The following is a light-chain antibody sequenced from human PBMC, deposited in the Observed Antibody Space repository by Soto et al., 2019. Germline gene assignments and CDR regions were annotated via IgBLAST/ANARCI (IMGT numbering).Light chain of an antibody. CDR3: KSYAGSNTYV. Sequence: QSALTQPPSASGSPGQSVTISCTGTKNDIDVYHFVSWYQHHPGKAPRLIIYEVVQRPSGVPDRFSGSKSGNTASLTVSGLQAADEADYFCKSYAGSNTYVFGSGTKVTVL. CDR2: EVV. V-gene: IGLV2-8*01. J-gene: IGLJ1*01. CDR1: KNDIDVYHF.